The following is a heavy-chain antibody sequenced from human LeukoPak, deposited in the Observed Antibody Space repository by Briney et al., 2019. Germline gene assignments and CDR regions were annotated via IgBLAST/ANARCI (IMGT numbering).Heavy chain of an antibody. CDR1: GYTFTNYD. V-gene: IGHV1-8*01. J-gene: IGHJ4*02. Sequence: ASAKVSCKASGYTFTNYDINWVRQATGQGLEWMGWMNPKSGNTGYAQKFRGRLTMTRDTSISTAYIELSSLTSEDTAVYYCARGQYRDSSASAFDYWGQGTLVTGSS. CDR3: ARGQYRDSSASAFDY. CDR2: MNPKSGNT. D-gene: IGHD3-22*01.